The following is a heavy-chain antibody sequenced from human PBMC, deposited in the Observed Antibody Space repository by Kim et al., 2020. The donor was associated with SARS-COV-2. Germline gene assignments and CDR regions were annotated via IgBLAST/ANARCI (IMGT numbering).Heavy chain of an antibody. V-gene: IGHV3-30-3*01. CDR3: ARDGLENWENYFDY. Sequence: GGSLRLSCAASGFTFSSYAMHWVRQAPGKGLEWVAVISYDGSNKYYADSVKGRFTISRDNSKNTLYLQMNSLRAEDTAVYYCARDGLENWENYFDYWGQGTLVTVSS. J-gene: IGHJ4*02. D-gene: IGHD7-27*01. CDR2: ISYDGSNK. CDR1: GFTFSSYA.